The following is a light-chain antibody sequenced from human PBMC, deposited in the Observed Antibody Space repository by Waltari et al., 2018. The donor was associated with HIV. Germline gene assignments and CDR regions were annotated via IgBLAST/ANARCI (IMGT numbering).Light chain of an antibody. CDR1: SSDFGGYDY. V-gene: IGLV2-14*01. J-gene: IGLJ1*01. CDR2: DVS. CDR3: SSYTKGTSLRV. Sequence: QSALTQPASVSGSPGQSITLSCTGTSSDFGGYDYVSWYQQHPGKAPKLLISDVSNRPSGVSNRFSGSKSGTTASLTISGLQAEDEADYYCSSYTKGTSLRVFGTGTTVTVL.